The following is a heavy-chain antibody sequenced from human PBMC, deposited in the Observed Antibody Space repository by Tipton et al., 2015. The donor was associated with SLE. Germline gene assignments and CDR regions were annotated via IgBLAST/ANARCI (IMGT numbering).Heavy chain of an antibody. J-gene: IGHJ4*02. CDR1: GGSFSGYY. D-gene: IGHD6-13*01. CDR2: IYYSGST. CDR3: ARGPFSSWYFDY. Sequence: GLVKPSETLSLTCAVYGGSFSGYYWSWIRQPPGKGLEWIGYIYYSGSTNYNPSLKSRVTISVDTSKNQFSLKLSSVTAADTAVYYCARGPFSSWYFDYWGQGTLVTVSS. V-gene: IGHV4-59*01.